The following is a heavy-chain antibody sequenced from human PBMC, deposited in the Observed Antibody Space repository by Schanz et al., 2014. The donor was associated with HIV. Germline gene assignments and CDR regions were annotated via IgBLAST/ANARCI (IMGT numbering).Heavy chain of an antibody. Sequence: EGQLVESGGGLVQPGGSLRLSCAASGFTFKTYWMSWARQAPGKGLEWLANIKLHGSEKHYVDSVKGRFTISRDNTKNSLYLQMNSLRAEDTAVYYCARDYHWNWFDPWGQGTLVTVSS. CDR2: IKLHGSEK. J-gene: IGHJ5*02. V-gene: IGHV3-7*01. CDR1: GFTFKTYW. D-gene: IGHD1-20*01. CDR3: ARDYHWNWFDP.